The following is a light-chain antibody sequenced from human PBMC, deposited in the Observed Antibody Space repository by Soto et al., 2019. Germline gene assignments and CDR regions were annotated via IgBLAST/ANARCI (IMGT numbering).Light chain of an antibody. Sequence: VVSLSPATLSLSTGERATRSCSARQSVSNFLACYQQQPGQAPRLLIYAASNRASGIPARFSGSGSGKDFPLTISSLEHEDFAVYYCQQSSYWLTFGGGTKVDIK. CDR3: QQSSYWLT. V-gene: IGKV3-11*01. CDR2: AAS. J-gene: IGKJ4*01. CDR1: QSVSNF.